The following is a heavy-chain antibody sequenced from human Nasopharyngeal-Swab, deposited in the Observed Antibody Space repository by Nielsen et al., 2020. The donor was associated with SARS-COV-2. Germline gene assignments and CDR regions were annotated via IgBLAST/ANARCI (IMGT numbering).Heavy chain of an antibody. J-gene: IGHJ5*02. D-gene: IGHD6-13*01. Sequence: GSLRLSCAVYGGSFSGYYWSWIRQPPGKGMEGIGKINHSGSTTYNPPLKSRVAISVDASKSQLSLSLRSVTATDTAVYYCARTFYSWYVDVWGPGTQVTVSS. CDR2: INHSGST. CDR1: GGSFSGYY. CDR3: ARTFYSWYVDV. V-gene: IGHV4-34*01.